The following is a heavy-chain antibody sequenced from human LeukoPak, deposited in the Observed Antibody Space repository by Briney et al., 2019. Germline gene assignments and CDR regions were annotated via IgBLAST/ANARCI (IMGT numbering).Heavy chain of an antibody. CDR2: IYHSGST. D-gene: IGHD5-24*01. Sequence: SETLSLTCTVSGYSISSGYYWGWIRQPPGKGLEWIGSIYHSGSTYYNPSLKSRVTISVDTSKNQFSLKLSSVTAADTAVYYCARRLVLGATIAFDPWGQGTLVTVSS. V-gene: IGHV4-38-2*02. J-gene: IGHJ5*02. CDR1: GYSISSGYY. CDR3: ARRLVLGATIAFDP.